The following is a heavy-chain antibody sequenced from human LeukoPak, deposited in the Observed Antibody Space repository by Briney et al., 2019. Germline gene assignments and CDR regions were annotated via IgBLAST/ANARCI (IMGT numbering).Heavy chain of an antibody. J-gene: IGHJ4*02. CDR2: IYHSGST. CDR3: ARQRGLTIFLDN. Sequence: PSETLSLTCTVSGGSISSYYWSWIRQPPGKGLEWIGYIYHSGSTNYNPSLKSRVTISVDTSKNQFSLKLSSVTAADTAVYYCARQRGLTIFLDNWGQGTLVTVSS. D-gene: IGHD3-9*01. CDR1: GGSISSYY. V-gene: IGHV4-59*08.